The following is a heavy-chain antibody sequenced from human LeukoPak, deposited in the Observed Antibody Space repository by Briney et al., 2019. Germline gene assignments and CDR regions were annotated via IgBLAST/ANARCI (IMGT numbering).Heavy chain of an antibody. Sequence: PGGSLRLSCAASGFTFNRHWMSWVRQPPGKGLEWIGEIYHSGSTNYNPSLKSRVTISVDKSKNQFSLKLSSVTAADTAVYYCARDGDYDYGDYLNPYYYGMDVWGQGTTVTVSS. J-gene: IGHJ6*02. CDR3: ARDGDYDYGDYLNPYYYGMDV. CDR1: GFTFNRHW. V-gene: IGHV4-4*02. D-gene: IGHD4-17*01. CDR2: IYHSGST.